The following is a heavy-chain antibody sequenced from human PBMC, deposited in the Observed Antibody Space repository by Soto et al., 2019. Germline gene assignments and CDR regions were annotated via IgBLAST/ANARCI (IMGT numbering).Heavy chain of an antibody. Sequence: QITLKESGPTLVKPTQTLTLTCSCSGFSLSTTPVGVGWIRQPPGKALEWLALIYWDDDRRYIPSLKNRLTITKDASVGQVVLTMTNVCPVDTATYYFAQITPFDFKGYYFDYWGPGILVTVSS. CDR2: IYWDDDR. V-gene: IGHV2-5*02. J-gene: IGHJ4*02. CDR3: AQITPFDFKGYYFDY. CDR1: GFSLSTTPVG. D-gene: IGHD3-16*01.